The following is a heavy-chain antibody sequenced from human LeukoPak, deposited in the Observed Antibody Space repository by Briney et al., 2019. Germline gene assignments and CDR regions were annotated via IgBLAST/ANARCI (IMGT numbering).Heavy chain of an antibody. D-gene: IGHD2-21*01. CDR2: IMPIFGTS. CDR3: AKAPRVFASWFDP. Sequence: SVKVSCKASGGTFSSYAISWVRQAPGQGLEWMGGIMPIFGTSNYAQKFQGRVTITADESTRTAYMELSSLRSEDTVVYYCAKAPRVFASWFDPWGQGTLVTVSS. J-gene: IGHJ5*02. CDR1: GGTFSSYA. V-gene: IGHV1-69*01.